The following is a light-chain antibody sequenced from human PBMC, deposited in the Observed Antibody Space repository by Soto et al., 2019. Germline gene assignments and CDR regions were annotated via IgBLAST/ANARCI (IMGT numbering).Light chain of an antibody. CDR1: QSIIIY. Sequence: DIQMTQSPSSLSASVGDRVTITCRASQSIIIYLNWYQQKPGKVPKLLIYAASSLQSGVPSRFSGSGSGTDFTLTISSLQPEDFATYYCQQSYSTPRTFGQGTKVDIK. CDR3: QQSYSTPRT. CDR2: AAS. J-gene: IGKJ1*01. V-gene: IGKV1-39*01.